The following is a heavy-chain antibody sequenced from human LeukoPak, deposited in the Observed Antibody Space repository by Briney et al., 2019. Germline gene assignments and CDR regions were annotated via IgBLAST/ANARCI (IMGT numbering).Heavy chain of an antibody. D-gene: IGHD6-19*01. Sequence: PGGSLRLSCVASGFRFASYDIHWVRQAPGKGLEWVTFIESDGSKEYYADSVKGRFTISRDNSMNTVNVQMNSLRPEDTAVYYCAKEGSGWYYLDYWGQGTVVTASA. V-gene: IGHV3-30*02. CDR3: AKEGSGWYYLDY. CDR1: GFRFASYD. J-gene: IGHJ4*02. CDR2: IESDGSKE.